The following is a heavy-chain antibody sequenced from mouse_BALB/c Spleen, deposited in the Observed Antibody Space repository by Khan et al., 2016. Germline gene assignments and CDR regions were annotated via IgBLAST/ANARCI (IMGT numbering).Heavy chain of an antibody. Sequence: QVTLKESGPGILQPSQTLSLTCSFSGFSLSTSGMSVGWISQPSGKGLEWLAHIWWNDDKYYNPALKRRLTISKDTSNNQVFLKIASVVTADTATYYGARISLLRPVAYWGQGTLVTVSA. CDR3: ARISLLRPVAY. J-gene: IGHJ3*01. CDR2: IWWNDDK. CDR1: GFSLSTSGMS. D-gene: IGHD1-2*01. V-gene: IGHV8-8*01.